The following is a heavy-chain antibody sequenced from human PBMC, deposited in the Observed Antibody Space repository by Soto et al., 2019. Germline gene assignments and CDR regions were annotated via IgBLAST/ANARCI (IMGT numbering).Heavy chain of an antibody. CDR3: ARAELIVAGEAFAS. J-gene: IGHJ5*01. V-gene: IGHV1-46*01. CDR2: VNPSDGRA. D-gene: IGHD5-12*01. CDR1: GYRLSNYY. Sequence: QVDLVQSGAEVKKPGASVKMSCKSSGYRLSNYYMHWVRQAPGQGLEWMGIVNPSDGRANYARKFKGRVTMTWDTSTTTLYMEVNSLRSDDTAIYYWARAELIVAGEAFASWGHGTLVTVSS.